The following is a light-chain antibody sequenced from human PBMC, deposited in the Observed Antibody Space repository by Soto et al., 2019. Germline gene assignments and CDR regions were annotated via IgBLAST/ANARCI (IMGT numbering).Light chain of an antibody. CDR1: SDDVGGYNY. J-gene: IGLJ3*02. CDR2: EVS. Sequence: QSALTQPDSVSGSPGQSITISCTGTSDDVGGYNYVSWYQQYPGKAPQLIIYEVSNRPSGVSNLFSGSKSVNTASLTISGLRDEDEADYYCSSYTRSSTCVFGGGTKLTVL. CDR3: SSYTRSSTCV. V-gene: IGLV2-14*01.